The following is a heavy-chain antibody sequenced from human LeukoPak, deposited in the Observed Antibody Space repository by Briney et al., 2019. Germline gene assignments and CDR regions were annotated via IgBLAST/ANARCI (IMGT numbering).Heavy chain of an antibody. CDR2: ISSSSSYI. Sequence: GGSLRLSCAASGFTLSSYSMNWVRQAPGKGLEWVSSISSSSSYIYYADSVKGRFTISRDNAKNSLYLQMNSLRAEDTAVYYCARYHDGTTHMDVWGKGTTVTVSS. D-gene: IGHD1-7*01. V-gene: IGHV3-21*01. CDR3: ARYHDGTTHMDV. CDR1: GFTLSSYS. J-gene: IGHJ6*03.